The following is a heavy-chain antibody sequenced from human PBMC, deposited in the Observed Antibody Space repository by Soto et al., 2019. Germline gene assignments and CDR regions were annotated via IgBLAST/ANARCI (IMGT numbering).Heavy chain of an antibody. CDR1: GFTFSSYW. Sequence: GGSLRLSCAASGFTFSSYWMSWVRQAPGKGLEWVANIKQDGSEKYYVDSVKGRFTISRDNAKNSLYLQMNSLRAEDTAVYYCARVPITIFGVAQKWGPWFDPWGQGTLVTVSS. CDR2: IKQDGSEK. J-gene: IGHJ5*02. V-gene: IGHV3-7*01. D-gene: IGHD3-3*01. CDR3: ARVPITIFGVAQKWGPWFDP.